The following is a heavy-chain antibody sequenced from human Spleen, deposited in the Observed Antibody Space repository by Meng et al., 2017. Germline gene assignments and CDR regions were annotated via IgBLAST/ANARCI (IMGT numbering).Heavy chain of an antibody. CDR2: INHSGAT. V-gene: IGHV4-34*01. CDR1: GGSFSDYP. CDR3: ARRRLYDFWSGSTPFDY. D-gene: IGHD3-3*01. J-gene: IGHJ4*02. Sequence: QVQLAQWGVGLLNPSETLSLPCGVDGGSFSDYPWSWIRQPPGKGLEWIGEINHSGATNYNPSLKSRVTISVDTSKNQFSLKLNSVTAADTAIYYCARRRLYDFWSGSTPFDYWGQGTLVTVSS.